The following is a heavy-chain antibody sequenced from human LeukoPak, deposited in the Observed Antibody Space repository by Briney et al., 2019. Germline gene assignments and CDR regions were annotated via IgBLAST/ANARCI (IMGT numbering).Heavy chain of an antibody. CDR3: AREISALYYYYMDV. J-gene: IGHJ6*03. Sequence: ASVKVSCKASGYTFTSYDISWVRQAPGQGLEWMGWISAYNGNTNYAQKLQGRVTMTTDTSTSTAYMELRSLRSDDTAVYYCAREISALYYYYMDVWGKGTTVTVSS. CDR1: GYTFTSYD. CDR2: ISAYNGNT. V-gene: IGHV1-18*01.